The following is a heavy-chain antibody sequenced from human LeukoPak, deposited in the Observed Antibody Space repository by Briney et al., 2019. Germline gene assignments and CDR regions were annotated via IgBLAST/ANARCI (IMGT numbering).Heavy chain of an antibody. V-gene: IGHV1-2*02. CDR3: ARADSYYDFWSGPYPAAFDI. D-gene: IGHD3-3*01. Sequence: SVKVSCKASGYTFTGYYMHWVRQAPGQGLEWMGWINPNSGGTNYAQKFQGRVTMTRDTSTSTVYMELSSLRSEDTAVYYCARADSYYDFWSGPYPAAFDIWGQGTMVTVSS. J-gene: IGHJ3*02. CDR1: GYTFTGYY. CDR2: INPNSGGT.